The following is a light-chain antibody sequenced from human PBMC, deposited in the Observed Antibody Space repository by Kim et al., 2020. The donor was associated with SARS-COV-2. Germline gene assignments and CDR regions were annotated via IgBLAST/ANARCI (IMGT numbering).Light chain of an antibody. CDR2: VNRDGSH. J-gene: IGLJ3*02. CDR1: SGPGSYA. V-gene: IGLV4-69*01. CDR3: QTWDTGIRV. Sequence: SVLLTCILSSGPGSYAIAWDQQQPGKGPRFLMMVNRDGSHIEGDGIPDRFSGSTSGAERYLTISSLQPEDEADYYCQTWDTGIRVFGGGTQLTVL.